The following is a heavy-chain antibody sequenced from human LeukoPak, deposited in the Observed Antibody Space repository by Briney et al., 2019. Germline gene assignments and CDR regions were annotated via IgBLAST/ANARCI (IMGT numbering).Heavy chain of an antibody. Sequence: SETLSLTCTVSGGSISSYYWSWLRQPPGKGLEWIGYIYYSGSTNYNPSLKSRVTISADTSKNQFSLKLNSVTAADTAVYYCARESYYDSSGYSHDAFDIWGQGTMVTVSS. CDR3: ARESYYDSSGYSHDAFDI. V-gene: IGHV4-59*12. J-gene: IGHJ3*02. CDR1: GGSISSYY. CDR2: IYYSGST. D-gene: IGHD3-22*01.